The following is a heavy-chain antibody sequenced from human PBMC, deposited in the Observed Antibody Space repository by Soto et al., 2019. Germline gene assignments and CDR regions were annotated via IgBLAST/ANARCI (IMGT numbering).Heavy chain of an antibody. CDR2: ISYDGSNK. J-gene: IGHJ4*02. CDR3: ARDHEESGYCSGGSCYSETPLDDY. V-gene: IGHV3-30-3*01. CDR1: GFTFSSYA. D-gene: IGHD2-15*01. Sequence: QVQLVESGGGVVQPGRSLRLSCAASGFTFSSYAMHWVRQAPGKGLEWVAVISYDGSNKYYADSVKGRFTISRDNSKNTLYLQMNSLRAEDTAVYYCARDHEESGYCSGGSCYSETPLDDYWGQGTLVTVSS.